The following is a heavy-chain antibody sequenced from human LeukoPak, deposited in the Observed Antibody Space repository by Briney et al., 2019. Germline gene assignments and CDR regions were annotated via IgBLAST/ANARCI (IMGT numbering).Heavy chain of an antibody. V-gene: IGHV1-2*06. D-gene: IGHD2-2*01. Sequence: ASVKVSCKASGYTFTGHYIHWVRQAPGQGLEWMGRISSVSGGTNYAQKFQGRVTMTRDTSISTAYMELSRLRLDDTAVYFCAREEGYSTSYYGWFDPWGQGTLVTVSS. CDR1: GYTFTGHY. CDR2: ISSVSGGT. J-gene: IGHJ5*02. CDR3: AREEGYSTSYYGWFDP.